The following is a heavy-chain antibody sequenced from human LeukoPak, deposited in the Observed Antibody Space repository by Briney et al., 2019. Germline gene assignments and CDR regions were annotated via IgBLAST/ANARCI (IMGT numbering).Heavy chain of an antibody. CDR2: VSSSSSYI. CDR1: GFTFSSYS. V-gene: IGHV3-21*01. D-gene: IGHD3-22*01. J-gene: IGHJ4*02. CDR3: ARVGYYDSSGYYYFDY. Sequence: GGSLRLSCAASGFTFSSYSMNWVRQAPGKGLEWVSSVSSSSSYIYYADSVKGRFTISRDNAKNSLYLQMNSLRAEDTAVYYCARVGYYDSSGYYYFDYWGQGTLVTVSS.